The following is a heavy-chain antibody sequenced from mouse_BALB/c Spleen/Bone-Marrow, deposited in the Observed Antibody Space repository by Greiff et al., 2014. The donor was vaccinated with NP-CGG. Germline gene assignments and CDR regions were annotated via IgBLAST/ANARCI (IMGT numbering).Heavy chain of an antibody. D-gene: IGHD1-1*01. CDR2: IDPANGNT. CDR3: AAYYYGSSQFAY. J-gene: IGHJ3*01. V-gene: IGHV14-3*02. CDR1: GFNIKDTY. Sequence: EVQLQQSGAELVKPGASVKLSCTVSGFNIKDTYMHWVKQRPEQGLEWIGGIDPANGNTKYDPKFQGKATITADTSSNTAYLQLSSLTSEDTAVYYCAAYYYGSSQFAYWGQGTLVTVSA.